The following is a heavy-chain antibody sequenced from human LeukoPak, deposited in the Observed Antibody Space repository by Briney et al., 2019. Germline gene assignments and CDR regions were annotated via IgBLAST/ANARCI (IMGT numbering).Heavy chain of an antibody. Sequence: GGSLRLSCAASGFTFSSYWMSWVRQAPGKGLEWVANINQDGRENYYVDPVKGRFTISRDNAKNSLYLQVNSLRAEDTAVFSCVRDGRKSRVVDIVRKKETGYYYYMDVWGKGTTVTVSS. V-gene: IGHV3-7*01. CDR2: INQDGREN. J-gene: IGHJ6*03. CDR3: VRDGRKSRVVDIVRKKETGYYYYMDV. D-gene: IGHD2-2*03. CDR1: GFTFSSYW.